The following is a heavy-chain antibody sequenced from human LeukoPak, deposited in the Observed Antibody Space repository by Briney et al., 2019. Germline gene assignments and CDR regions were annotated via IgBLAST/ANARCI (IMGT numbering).Heavy chain of an antibody. CDR1: GASLRSGDYY. Sequence: PSETLTLTCTVSGASLRSGDYYWSWIRQPPGKGLEWIGYIYDSGSTYYNPSPKSRITISVDTSENRFSLKLSSVTATDTAVYYCARDCSGGSCYGAFDIWGQGTMVTVSS. CDR3: ARDCSGGSCYGAFDI. D-gene: IGHD2-15*01. V-gene: IGHV4-30-4*01. J-gene: IGHJ3*02. CDR2: IYDSGST.